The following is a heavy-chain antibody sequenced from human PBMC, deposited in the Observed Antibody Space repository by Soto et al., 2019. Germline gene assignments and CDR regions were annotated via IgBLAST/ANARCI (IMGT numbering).Heavy chain of an antibody. CDR3: AADATAWQQMVPSDY. CDR2: IAVGSGYT. Sequence: SGKVSCKASGFTFTSSAFQWVRQARGQRLEWIGWIAVGSGYTNYAQRFQDRVTLTRDMSTATTYMELSRLTSEDPAIYYCAADATAWQQMVPSDYWGQGTLVTVS. V-gene: IGHV1-58*01. CDR1: GFTFTSSA. J-gene: IGHJ4*02. D-gene: IGHD2-8*01.